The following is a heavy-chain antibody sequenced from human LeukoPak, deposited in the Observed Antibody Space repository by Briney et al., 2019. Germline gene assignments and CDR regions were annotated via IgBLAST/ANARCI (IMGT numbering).Heavy chain of an antibody. J-gene: IGHJ5*02. CDR1: GYTLTELS. Sequence: ASVKVSCKVSGYTLTELSMHWVRQAPGKGLEWMGDFDPEDGETIYAQKFQGRVTMTEDTSTDTAYMELSSLRSEDTAVYYCATGYYGSGSYYFWFDPWGQGTLVTVSS. CDR2: FDPEDGET. V-gene: IGHV1-24*01. D-gene: IGHD3-10*01. CDR3: ATGYYGSGSYYFWFDP.